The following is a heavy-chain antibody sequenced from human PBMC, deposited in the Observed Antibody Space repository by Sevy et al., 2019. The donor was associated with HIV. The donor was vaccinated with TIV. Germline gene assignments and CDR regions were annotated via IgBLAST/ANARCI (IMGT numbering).Heavy chain of an antibody. CDR1: GFTFTTYT. V-gene: IGHV3-30*04. J-gene: IGHJ4*01. CDR3: ARETSYDYIWGSGNYFDY. CDR2: ISSDVSNE. Sequence: GGSLRLSCAASGFTFTTYTMHWVRQAPGEGLKWVAVISSDVSNEYYADSVKGRFTISRDNSKSTLYLQMNSLRTKDTAVYYCARETSYDYIWGSGNYFDYWGHGTLVTVSS. D-gene: IGHD3-16*01.